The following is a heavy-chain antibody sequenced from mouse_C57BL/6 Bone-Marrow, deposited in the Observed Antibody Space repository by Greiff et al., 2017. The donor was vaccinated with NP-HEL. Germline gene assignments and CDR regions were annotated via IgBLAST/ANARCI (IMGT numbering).Heavy chain of an antibody. Sequence: QVHVKQSGAELVRPGASVTLSCKASGYTFTDYEMHWVKQTPVHGLEWIGAIDPETGGTAYNQKFKGKAILTADKSSSTAYMELRSLTSEDSAVYYCTSDGYYPYWYFDVWGTGTTVTVSS. J-gene: IGHJ1*03. CDR1: GYTFTDYE. V-gene: IGHV1-15*01. CDR3: TSDGYYPYWYFDV. D-gene: IGHD2-3*01. CDR2: IDPETGGT.